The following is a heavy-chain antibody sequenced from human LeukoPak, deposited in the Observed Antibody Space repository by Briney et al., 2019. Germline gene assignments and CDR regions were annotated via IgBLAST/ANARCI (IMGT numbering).Heavy chain of an antibody. D-gene: IGHD6-6*01. J-gene: IGHJ6*03. V-gene: IGHV3-48*01. CDR1: GFSFSSYS. CDR3: ARDQYWQLVRGYMDV. CDR2: ISSSSSTI. Sequence: PGGSLRLSCAASGFSFSSYSMTWARQAPGKGLEWVSYISSSSSTIYYADSVKGRFTISRDNAKNSLYLQMSSLRAEDTAVYYCARDQYWQLVRGYMDVWGKGTTVTVSS.